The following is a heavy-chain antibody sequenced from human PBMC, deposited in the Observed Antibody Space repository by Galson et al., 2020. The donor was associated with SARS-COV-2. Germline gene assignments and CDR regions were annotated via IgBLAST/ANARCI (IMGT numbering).Heavy chain of an antibody. V-gene: IGHV3-30*04. CDR2: ISYEGSNT. J-gene: IGHJ4*02. CDR3: AREVVAATREFDY. Sequence: GGSLRLSCAASGFSFSSFAMHWVRQAPGKGLEWVAFISYEGSNTYYADSVKGRFTISRDNSKNTLYLQMDSLRVEDTAVYYCAREVVAATREFDYWGQGTLVTVSS. CDR1: GFSFSSFA. D-gene: IGHD2-15*01.